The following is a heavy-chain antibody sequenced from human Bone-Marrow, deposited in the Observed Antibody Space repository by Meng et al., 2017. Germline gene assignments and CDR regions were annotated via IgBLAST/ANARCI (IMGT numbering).Heavy chain of an antibody. Sequence: GESLKISCAASKFTFSSYSMNWVRQAPGKGLEWVASIGGSSGYIYYADSVKGRFTISRDNAKNSLYLQMNSLRAEDTAVYYCARSGVAVAAHPYYGMDVWGQGTRVTGSS. CDR2: IGGSSGYI. D-gene: IGHD6-19*01. V-gene: IGHV3-21*01. J-gene: IGHJ6*02. CDR3: ARSGVAVAAHPYYGMDV. CDR1: KFTFSSYS.